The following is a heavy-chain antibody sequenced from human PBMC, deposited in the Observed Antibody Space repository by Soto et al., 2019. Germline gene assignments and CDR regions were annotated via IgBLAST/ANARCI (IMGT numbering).Heavy chain of an antibody. J-gene: IGHJ6*03. CDR1: GFTVSSNY. D-gene: IGHD5-12*01. Sequence: GGSLRLSCAASGFTVSSNYMSWVRQAPGKGLEWVSVIYSGGSTYYADSVKGRFTISRDNSKNTLYLQMNSLRAEDTAVYYCAREKYSGYDLGMDVWGKGTTVTVS. V-gene: IGHV3-66*01. CDR3: AREKYSGYDLGMDV. CDR2: IYSGGST.